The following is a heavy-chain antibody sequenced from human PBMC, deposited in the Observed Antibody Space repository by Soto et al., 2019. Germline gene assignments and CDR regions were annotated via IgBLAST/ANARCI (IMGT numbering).Heavy chain of an antibody. V-gene: IGHV4-31*03. Sequence: QVQLQESGPGLVRPSQTLSLTCSVSGDSISSGDSYWNWIRHHPGKGLEWMGFIHSTGAIRYNPSLEGRLSISRDTSKNQFSLNLNSVTAADTAVYYCAVAGDTPINGNWGQGALVTVSS. CDR2: IHSTGAI. CDR3: AVAGDTPINGN. CDR1: GDSISSGDSY. J-gene: IGHJ4*02. D-gene: IGHD6-19*01.